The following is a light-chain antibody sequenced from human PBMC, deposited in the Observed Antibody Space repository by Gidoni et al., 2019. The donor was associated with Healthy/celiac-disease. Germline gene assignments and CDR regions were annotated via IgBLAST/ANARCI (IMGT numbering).Light chain of an antibody. J-gene: IGKJ1*01. V-gene: IGKV3-15*01. Sequence: EIVMTQSPATLSVSPGERAPLSCRASQSVSSNLAWYQQKPGQAPRLLIYGASTRATGIPARFSGSGSGTEFTLTISSLQSEDFAVYSCQQYNNWPWTFGQGTKVEIK. CDR1: QSVSSN. CDR2: GAS. CDR3: QQYNNWPWT.